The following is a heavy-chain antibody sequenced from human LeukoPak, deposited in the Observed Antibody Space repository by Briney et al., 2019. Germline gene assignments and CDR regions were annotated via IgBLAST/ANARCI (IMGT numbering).Heavy chain of an antibody. CDR3: ARGRYDFWSGYSN. V-gene: IGHV1-69*05. J-gene: IGHJ4*02. D-gene: IGHD3-3*01. CDR1: GGTFSSYA. Sequence: ASVKVSCKASGGTFSSYAISWVRQAPGQGLEWMAGIIPIFGTANYAQKFQGRVTITTDESTSTAYMELSSLRSEDTAVYYCARGRYDFWSGYSNWGQGTLVTVSS. CDR2: IIPIFGTA.